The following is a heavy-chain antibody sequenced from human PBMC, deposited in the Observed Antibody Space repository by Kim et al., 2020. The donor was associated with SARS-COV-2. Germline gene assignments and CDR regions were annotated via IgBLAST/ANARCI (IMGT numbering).Heavy chain of an antibody. J-gene: IGHJ5*02. CDR1: GFIFRNFG. V-gene: IGHV3-33*01. CDR2: LWCEGCHE. D-gene: IGHD2-8*01. CDR3: ARDDLMGKPGQFDP. Sequence: GGSLRLSCAASGFIFRNFGMHWGRQSQGQRAEGSLGLWCEGCHEIYADSVKGRFTLSRDNGKNTLSLQMNSLRVDDTAVYYCARDDLMGKPGQFDPWGQGTLVIVSS.